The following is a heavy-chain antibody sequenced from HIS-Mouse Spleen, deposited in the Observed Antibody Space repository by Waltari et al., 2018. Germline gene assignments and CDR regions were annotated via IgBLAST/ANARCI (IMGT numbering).Heavy chain of an antibody. CDR2: ISYDGSNK. CDR3: ASHHIAALDY. D-gene: IGHD6-6*01. Sequence: QVQLVASGGGWVQPGWSLRLACAAYRFTFRSYAMHWGRPAPCKGLEWVAVISYDGSNKYYADSVKGRFTISRDNSKNTLYLQMNSLRAEDTAVYYCASHHIAALDYWGQGTLVTVSS. J-gene: IGHJ4*02. V-gene: IGHV3-30-3*01. CDR1: RFTFRSYA.